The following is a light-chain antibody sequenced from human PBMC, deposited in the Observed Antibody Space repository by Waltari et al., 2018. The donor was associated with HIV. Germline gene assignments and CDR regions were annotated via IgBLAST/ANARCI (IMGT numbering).Light chain of an antibody. CDR2: GAS. Sequence: DIQMTQSPPSLSASVGGRVTITCRPSQNLETFVSWYQQKPGEAPRLLISGASAVQSGVPSRFSGSWSGTDFTLTISSLQPEDFATYFCLQTYITPLTFGPGTKVDVK. CDR3: LQTYITPLT. CDR1: QNLETF. V-gene: IGKV1-39*01. J-gene: IGKJ3*01.